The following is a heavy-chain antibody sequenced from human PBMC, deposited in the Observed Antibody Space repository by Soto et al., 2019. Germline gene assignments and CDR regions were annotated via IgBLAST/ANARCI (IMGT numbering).Heavy chain of an antibody. Sequence: GGSLRLCFAACGFTFTSYTVNWVRQAPGKGLEWVSSISSSSDYIYYADSMKGRVTISRDNAKNSLFLDMNSLTGEDTAVYYCARARVYATGPLDFWGQGTLVTVSS. D-gene: IGHD6-13*01. CDR2: ISSSSDYI. J-gene: IGHJ4*02. V-gene: IGHV3-21*06. CDR1: GFTFTSYT. CDR3: ARARVYATGPLDF.